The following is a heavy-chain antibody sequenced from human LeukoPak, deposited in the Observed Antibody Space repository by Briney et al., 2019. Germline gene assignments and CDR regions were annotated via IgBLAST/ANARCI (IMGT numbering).Heavy chain of an antibody. J-gene: IGHJ4*02. CDR3: ARDRDSSGWFDY. Sequence: GGSLRLSCAASGFTFRSYAMHWVRQAPGKGLEWAAVISYDGSKKYYADSVKGRFTISRDNSKNTLYLQMNSLRAEDTAVYYCARDRDSSGWFDYWGQGTLVTVSS. D-gene: IGHD6-19*01. V-gene: IGHV3-30-3*01. CDR2: ISYDGSKK. CDR1: GFTFRSYA.